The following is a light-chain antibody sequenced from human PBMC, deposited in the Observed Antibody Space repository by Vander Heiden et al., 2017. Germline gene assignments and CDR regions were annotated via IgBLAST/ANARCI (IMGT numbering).Light chain of an antibody. CDR1: SSNIGSNY. Sequence: QPVLTQPPSASGTPGQRVTISCSGSSSNIGSNYVYWYQQLPGTAPKLRIYRNNQRPSGVPDRFSGSKSGTSASLAISGLRSEDEADYYCAAWDDTLSGWVFGGGTKLTVL. CDR3: AAWDDTLSGWV. J-gene: IGLJ3*02. V-gene: IGLV1-47*01. CDR2: RNN.